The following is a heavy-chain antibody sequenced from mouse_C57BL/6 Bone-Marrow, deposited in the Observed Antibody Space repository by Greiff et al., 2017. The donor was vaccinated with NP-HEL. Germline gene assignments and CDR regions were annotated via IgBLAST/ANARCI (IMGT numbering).Heavy chain of an antibody. Sequence: EVKLLESGGGLVQPGGSLKLSCAASGIAFSRYWMSWVRRAPGKGLEWIGEINPDSSTINYAPSLKDKFIISRDNAKNTLYLQMSKVRSEDTALYYCAREGDYAPFAYWGQGTLVTVSA. CDR1: GIAFSRYW. CDR2: INPDSSTI. J-gene: IGHJ3*01. CDR3: AREGDYAPFAY. D-gene: IGHD1-1*01. V-gene: IGHV4-1*01.